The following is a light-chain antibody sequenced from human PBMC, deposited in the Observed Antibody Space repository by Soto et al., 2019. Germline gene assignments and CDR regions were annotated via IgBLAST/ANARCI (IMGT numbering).Light chain of an antibody. CDR3: MQATQLRT. Sequence: DIVMTQTPLSSPVTLGQPASISCRSSQSLVHSDGNTYLSWLHQRPGQPPRLLIYQISKRFSGVPDRFSGSGAGTDFTLKISRVESEDVGIYYCMQATQLRTFGQVTKVEIK. V-gene: IGKV2-24*01. CDR2: QIS. CDR1: QSLVHSDGNTY. J-gene: IGKJ1*01.